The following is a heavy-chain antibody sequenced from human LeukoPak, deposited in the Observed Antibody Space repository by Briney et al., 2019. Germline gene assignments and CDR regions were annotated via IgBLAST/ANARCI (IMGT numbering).Heavy chain of an antibody. V-gene: IGHV3-64D*06. J-gene: IGHJ4*02. Sequence: GGSLRLSCSASEFSFSSYPMHWVRQAPGKGLEYVSTISTGGGTYYADSVKGRFIVSRDNSKNTLYLQMSSPRFEDAAMYYCVRAKFTTRWEPFDYWGQGTLVTVSS. D-gene: IGHD4-23*01. CDR2: ISTGGGT. CDR3: VRAKFTTRWEPFDY. CDR1: EFSFSSYP.